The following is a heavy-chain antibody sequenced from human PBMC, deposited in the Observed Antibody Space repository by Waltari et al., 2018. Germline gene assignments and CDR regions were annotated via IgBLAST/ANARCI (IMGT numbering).Heavy chain of an antibody. Sequence: DVQLLESVGALVQPGGSLRLSCTASGFTFRNHWMGWVRQTPGKGLEYVAPISPDGSGKKYVDSLKGRFTVSRDNAQNSFFLQMNSLRAEDTAVYYCGRFGSPGSFDSWGQGTLVTVSS. J-gene: IGHJ5*02. CDR1: GFTFRNHW. CDR3: GRFGSPGSFDS. CDR2: ISPDGSGK. V-gene: IGHV3-7*01. D-gene: IGHD3-10*01.